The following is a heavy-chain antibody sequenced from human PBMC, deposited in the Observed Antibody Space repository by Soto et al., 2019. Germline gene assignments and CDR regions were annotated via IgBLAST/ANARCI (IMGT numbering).Heavy chain of an antibody. J-gene: IGHJ4*02. CDR3: ARGPSSLPRFDY. V-gene: IGHV3-30-3*01. Sequence: PGGSLRLSCAASGFTFSSYAMHWVRQAPGKGLEWVAVISYDGSNKYYADSVKGRFTISRDNSKNTLYLQMNSLRAEDTAVYYCARGPSSLPRFDYWGQGTLGTVSS. CDR2: ISYDGSNK. CDR1: GFTFSSYA. D-gene: IGHD2-2*01.